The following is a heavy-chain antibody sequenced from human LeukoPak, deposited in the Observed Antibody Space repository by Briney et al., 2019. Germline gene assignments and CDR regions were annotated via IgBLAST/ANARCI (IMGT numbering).Heavy chain of an antibody. Sequence: SETLSLTCTVSGGSISSDNYYWSWIRQPAGKGLEWIGRIYTSGSTKYNPSLKSRVTMSVDTSKNRFSLKLSSVTAADTAVYYCARVQRRYDSSGYYYDHYYYYYMDVWGKGATVTVSS. CDR2: IYTSGST. V-gene: IGHV4-61*02. J-gene: IGHJ6*03. CDR3: ARVQRRYDSSGYYYDHYYYYYMDV. CDR1: GGSISSDNYY. D-gene: IGHD3-22*01.